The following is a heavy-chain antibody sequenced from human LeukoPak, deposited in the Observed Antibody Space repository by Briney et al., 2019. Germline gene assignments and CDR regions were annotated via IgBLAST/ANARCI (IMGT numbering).Heavy chain of an antibody. CDR1: GFTFSSYS. D-gene: IGHD6-6*01. CDR3: AREEYSSSYYFDY. CDR2: ISSSSSYI. Sequence: PGGSLRLSCAASGFTFSSYSMNWVRQAPGKGLEWVSSISSSSSYIYYADSVEGRFTISRDNAKNSLYLQMNSLRAEDTAVYYCAREEYSSSYYFDYWGQGTLVTVSS. J-gene: IGHJ4*02. V-gene: IGHV3-21*01.